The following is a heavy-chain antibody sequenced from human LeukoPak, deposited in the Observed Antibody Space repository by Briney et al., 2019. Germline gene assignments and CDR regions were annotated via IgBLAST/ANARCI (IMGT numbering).Heavy chain of an antibody. J-gene: IGHJ5*02. CDR3: AKGGRAYQPYFDP. CDR1: GFTFSTYA. D-gene: IGHD2-2*01. CDR2: ISGSDGNT. V-gene: IGHV3-23*01. Sequence: GGSPRLSGAASGFTFSTYAMNWVRQAPGKGLEWVSGISGSDGNTYYADSVKGRFTISRDNSENTLYLQMNSLRAEDTAVYYCAKGGRAYQPYFDPWGQGTLVTVSS.